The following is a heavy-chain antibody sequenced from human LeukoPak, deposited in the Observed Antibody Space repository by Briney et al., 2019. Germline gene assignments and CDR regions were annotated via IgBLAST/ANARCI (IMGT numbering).Heavy chain of an antibody. V-gene: IGHV3-21*01. CDR3: ARSRYGDSPAY. J-gene: IGHJ4*02. D-gene: IGHD4-17*01. Sequence: GGSLRLSCAASAFTFSDYSMNWVRQAPGKGLEWVSSISTSSRYIYYADSVKGRFTISRDNAKNSLYLQMNSLRAEDTAVHYCARSRYGDSPAYWGQGTLVTVSS. CDR1: AFTFSDYS. CDR2: ISTSSRYI.